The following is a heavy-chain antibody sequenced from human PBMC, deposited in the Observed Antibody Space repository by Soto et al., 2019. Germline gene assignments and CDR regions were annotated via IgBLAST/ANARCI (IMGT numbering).Heavy chain of an antibody. CDR3: ATTNRYCSGGSCYKLPLDY. D-gene: IGHD2-15*01. J-gene: IGHJ4*02. Sequence: QVQLVESGGGVVQPGRSLRLYCAASGFTFSSYGMHWVRQAPGKGLEWVAVIWYDGSNKYYVDSVKGRFTISRDNSKNTLYLQMNSLRAEDTAVYYCATTNRYCSGGSCYKLPLDYWGQGTLVTVSS. CDR1: GFTFSSYG. CDR2: IWYDGSNK. V-gene: IGHV3-33*01.